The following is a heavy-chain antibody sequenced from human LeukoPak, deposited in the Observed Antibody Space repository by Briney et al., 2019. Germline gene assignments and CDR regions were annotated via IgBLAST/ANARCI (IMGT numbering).Heavy chain of an antibody. CDR1: GFSFSSYG. CDR2: ISDDGSNE. Sequence: GGSLRLSCAASGFSFSSYGMHWVRQAPGKGLEWVAGISDDGSNEYYADSVRGRFTISRDNSKNVLYLQMNSMRAEDTAVYYCAGGWYFFYYCGQGTLVIVSS. CDR3: AGGWYFFYY. V-gene: IGHV3-30*03. J-gene: IGHJ4*02. D-gene: IGHD2-15*01.